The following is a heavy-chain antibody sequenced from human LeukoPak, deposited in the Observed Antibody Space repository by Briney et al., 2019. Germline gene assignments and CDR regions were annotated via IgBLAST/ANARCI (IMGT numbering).Heavy chain of an antibody. CDR1: GFTFTSYG. V-gene: IGHV3-33*01. CDR3: ARDLSIAVFDY. D-gene: IGHD6-19*01. Sequence: GGSLRLSCAASGFTFTSYGMHWVRQAPGKGLEWVAVIWYDGRNKYYVDSVRGRFTISRDNSKNTVYLQMNSLRAEDTAVYFCARDLSIAVFDYWGQGTLVTVSS. CDR2: IWYDGRNK. J-gene: IGHJ4*02.